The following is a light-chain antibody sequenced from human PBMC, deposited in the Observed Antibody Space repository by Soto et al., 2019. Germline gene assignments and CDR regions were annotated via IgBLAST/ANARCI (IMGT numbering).Light chain of an antibody. CDR1: TGEVTGGYY. CDR3: FLYYVGAVV. V-gene: IGLV7-43*01. CDR2: SKS. Sequence: QAVVTQEPSLTVSPGGTVTLTCACSTGEVTGGYYPNWFQQQPGQAPRALIYSKSNKHSWTPARFSGSLLGAKAALTLSGVQPEDDDEYYCFLYYVGAVVFGGGTKLTVL. J-gene: IGLJ2*01.